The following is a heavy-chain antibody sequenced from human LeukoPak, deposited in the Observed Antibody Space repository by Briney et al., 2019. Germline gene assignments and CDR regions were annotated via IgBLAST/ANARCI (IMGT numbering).Heavy chain of an antibody. V-gene: IGHV3-23*01. J-gene: IGHJ4*02. CDR3: AKGGPNEPWLPPFDY. D-gene: IGHD6-19*01. CDR2: ISGSGGST. Sequence: GGSLRLSCAASGFTFSSYAMSWVRQAPGKGLEWVSAISGSGGSTYYADSVKGRFTISRDNSKNTLYPQMNSLRAEDTAVYYCAKGGPNEPWLPPFDYWGQGTLVTVSS. CDR1: GFTFSSYA.